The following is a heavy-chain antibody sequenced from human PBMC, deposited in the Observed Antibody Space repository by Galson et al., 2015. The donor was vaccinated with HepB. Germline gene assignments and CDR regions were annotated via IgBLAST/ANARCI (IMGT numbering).Heavy chain of an antibody. CDR1: GFTFSDYY. D-gene: IGHD2-15*01. Sequence: SLRLSCAASGFTFSDYYMSWIRQAPGKGLEWVAYISTSSTYTNYADSVKGRFTISRDNAKNSLYLQMNSLRADDTAVYYCARALIVVVVAPTLPVGLDVWGQGTTVTVSS. V-gene: IGHV3-11*06. CDR3: ARALIVVVVAPTLPVGLDV. CDR2: ISTSSTYT. J-gene: IGHJ6*02.